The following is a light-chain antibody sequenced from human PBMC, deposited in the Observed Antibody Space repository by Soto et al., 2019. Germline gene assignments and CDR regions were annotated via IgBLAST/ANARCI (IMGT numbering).Light chain of an antibody. J-gene: IGLJ1*01. CDR3: QSHDSSLSYV. CDR2: GNS. CDR1: RSNIGAGYD. Sequence: QSAVAQPPSVPGAPGQRVTISCTGMRSNIGAGYDVHWYQQLPGTAPKLLIYGNSNRPSGVPDRFSGSKSGTSASLAITGLQAEDEADYYCQSHDSSLSYVFGTGTKVTVL. V-gene: IGLV1-40*02.